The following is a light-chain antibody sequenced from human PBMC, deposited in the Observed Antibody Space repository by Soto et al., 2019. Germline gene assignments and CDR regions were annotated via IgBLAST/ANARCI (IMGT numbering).Light chain of an antibody. CDR1: QSINAW. CDR2: GAF. V-gene: IGKV1-5*01. J-gene: IGKJ1*01. Sequence: DIQMTQSPFSLSASVGDRVTITCRASQSINAWLAWYQQKPGMAPKLLISGAFSLESGVPSRFSGSGSGTEFALTISSLQPDDFATYYCQQYYSYSTFGQGTKVDIK. CDR3: QQYYSYST.